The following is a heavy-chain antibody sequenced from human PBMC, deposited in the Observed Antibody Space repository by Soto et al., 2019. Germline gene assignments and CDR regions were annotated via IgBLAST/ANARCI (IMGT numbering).Heavy chain of an antibody. V-gene: IGHV3-33*01. CDR2: IWNDGSKN. CDR3: SRLFFFQAEDGIRDTVPVSAFLLNRSSDL. J-gene: IGHJ2*01. D-gene: IGHD2-15*01. Sequence: NEQEWLAVIWNDGSKNYYATSVKGRFTISRDNSKKPLYLQMNSLRAEDTAVYYCSRLFFFQAEDGIRDTVPVSAFLLNRSSDL.